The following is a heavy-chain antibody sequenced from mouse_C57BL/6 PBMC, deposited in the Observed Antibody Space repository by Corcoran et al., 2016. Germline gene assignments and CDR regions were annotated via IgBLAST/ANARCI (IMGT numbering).Heavy chain of an antibody. CDR2: INTYSGVP. J-gene: IGHJ2*01. CDR1: GYTFTTYG. CDR3: ASPVVATGFDY. V-gene: IGHV9-3*01. D-gene: IGHD1-1*01. Sequence: CKASGYTFTTYGMSWVKQAPGKGLKWMGWINTYSGVPTYADDFKGRFAFSLETSASTAYLQINNLKNEDTATYFCASPVVATGFDYWGQGTTLTVSS.